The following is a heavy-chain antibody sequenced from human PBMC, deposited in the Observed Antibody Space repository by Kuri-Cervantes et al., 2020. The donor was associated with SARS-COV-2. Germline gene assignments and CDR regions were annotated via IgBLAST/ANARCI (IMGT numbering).Heavy chain of an antibody. J-gene: IGHJ3*02. CDR3: ARTYDTVTGDAFDI. V-gene: IGHV4-38-2*02. Sequence: GSLRLSCTVSGYSISSGYYWGWIRQPPGKGLEWIGSIHHSGSTYYNPSLKSRVTISVDTSKNQFSLKLSSVTAADTAVYYCARTYDTVTGDAFDIWGQGTMVTVSS. D-gene: IGHD4-11*01. CDR2: IHHSGST. CDR1: GYSISSGYY.